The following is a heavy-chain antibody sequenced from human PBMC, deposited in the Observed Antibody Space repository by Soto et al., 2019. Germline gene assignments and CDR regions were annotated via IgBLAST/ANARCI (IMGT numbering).Heavy chain of an antibody. CDR1: GGSISSYY. V-gene: IGHV4-59*01. CDR2: IYYSGST. J-gene: IGHJ5*02. D-gene: IGHD3-16*02. Sequence: KTSETLSLTCTVSGGSISSYYWSWIRQPPGKGLEWIGYIYYSGSTNYNPSLKSRVTISVDTSKNQFSLKLSSVTAADTAVYYCARVKDYVWGSYHNWFDPWGQGTLVTVSS. CDR3: ARVKDYVWGSYHNWFDP.